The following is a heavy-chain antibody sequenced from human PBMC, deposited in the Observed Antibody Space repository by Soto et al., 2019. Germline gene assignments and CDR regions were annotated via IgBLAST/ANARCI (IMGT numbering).Heavy chain of an antibody. V-gene: IGHV3-30*18. CDR3: AKASQLELLYDGYGMDV. CDR2: ISYDGSNK. CDR1: GFTCSSYG. D-gene: IGHD1-7*01. J-gene: IGHJ6*02. Sequence: HPRWSLRLSCAASGFTCSSYGMHWFRQAPGKGLEWVAVISYDGSNKYYADSVKGRFTISRDNSKNTLYLQMNSLRAEDTAVYYCAKASQLELLYDGYGMDVWGQGTTVTVSS.